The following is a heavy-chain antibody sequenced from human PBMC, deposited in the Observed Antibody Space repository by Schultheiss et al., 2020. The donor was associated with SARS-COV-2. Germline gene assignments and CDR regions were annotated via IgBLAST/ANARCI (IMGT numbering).Heavy chain of an antibody. D-gene: IGHD3-3*01. CDR1: GGSISSGGYS. CDR3: ARDRDFWSGHFDY. CDR2: IYHSGST. J-gene: IGHJ4*02. V-gene: IGHV4-30-2*01. Sequence: SETLSLTCAVSGGSISSGGYSWSWIRQPPGKGLEWIVYIYHSGSTYYNPSLKSRVTISVDRSKNQFSLKLSSVTAADTAVYYFARDRDFWSGHFDYWGQGTLVTVSS.